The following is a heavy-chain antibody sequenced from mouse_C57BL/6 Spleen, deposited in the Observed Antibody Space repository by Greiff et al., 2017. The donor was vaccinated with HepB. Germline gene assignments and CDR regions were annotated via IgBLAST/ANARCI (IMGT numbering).Heavy chain of an antibody. D-gene: IGHD1-1*01. J-gene: IGHJ1*03. V-gene: IGHV5-9-1*02. Sequence: DVMLVESGEGLVKPGGSLKLSCAASGFTFSSYAMSWVRQTPEKRLEWVAYISSGGDYIYYADTVKGRFTISRDNARNTLYLQMSSLKSEDTAMYYCTREEGYYGSRGYFDVWGTGTTVTVSS. CDR3: TREEGYYGSRGYFDV. CDR1: GFTFSSYA. CDR2: ISSGGDYI.